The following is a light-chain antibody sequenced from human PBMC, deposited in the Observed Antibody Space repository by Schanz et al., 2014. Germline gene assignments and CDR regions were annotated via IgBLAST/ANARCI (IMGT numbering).Light chain of an antibody. V-gene: IGLV1-47*01. Sequence: QSVLTQPPSVSGTPGQRVTISCSGSSPNIGSNYVYWYQQLPGTAPTLLIYRNNQRPSGDPDRFSGSKSGTSASLAIPGLHAEDEADSYCQSYDSSMSEWVFGGGTKLTVL. CDR1: SPNIGSNY. J-gene: IGLJ3*02. CDR3: QSYDSSMSEWV. CDR2: RNN.